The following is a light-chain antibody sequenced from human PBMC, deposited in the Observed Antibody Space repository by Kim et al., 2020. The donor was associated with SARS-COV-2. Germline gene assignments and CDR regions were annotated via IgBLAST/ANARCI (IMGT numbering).Light chain of an antibody. CDR2: DDS. J-gene: IGLJ3*02. Sequence: GQRVSISCTGSSCNIGDNNLSWYHQDHPTAPPILIFDDDSRGPWGVSNRSSATTAATTTSVTIGGHKAEEEADYCGTWYTGITTRVFGGGTQLTVL. CDR3: TWYTGITTRV. V-gene: IGLV2-14*03. CDR1: SCNIGDNN.